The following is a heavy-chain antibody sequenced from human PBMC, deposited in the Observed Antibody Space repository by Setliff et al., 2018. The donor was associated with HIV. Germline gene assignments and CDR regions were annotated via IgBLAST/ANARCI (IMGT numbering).Heavy chain of an antibody. Sequence: KASETLSLTCAVYGGSLSGYYWGWIRQSPGKGLEWIGSMYHSGSTYYNPSLKSRVTIAIDTSKNQFSLKLTSVTAADTAVYYCARGAPYGSGRHRWNSWGQGTLVTVSS. V-gene: IGHV4-34*01. J-gene: IGHJ4*02. CDR1: GGSLSGYY. CDR3: ARGAPYGSGRHRWNS. CDR2: MYHSGST. D-gene: IGHD3-10*01.